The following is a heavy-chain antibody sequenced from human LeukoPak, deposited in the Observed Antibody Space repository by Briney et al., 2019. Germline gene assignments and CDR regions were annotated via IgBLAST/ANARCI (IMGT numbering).Heavy chain of an antibody. Sequence: PSETLSLTCTVSGGSISSYYWSWIRQPPGKGLEWIGYIYYSGSTNYNPSLKSRVTISVDTSKNQFSLKLSSVTAADTAVYYCARGPDYYDSSGFLYYFDYWGQGTLVTVSS. CDR2: IYYSGST. CDR1: GGSISSYY. J-gene: IGHJ4*02. V-gene: IGHV4-59*01. CDR3: ARGPDYYDSSGFLYYFDY. D-gene: IGHD3-22*01.